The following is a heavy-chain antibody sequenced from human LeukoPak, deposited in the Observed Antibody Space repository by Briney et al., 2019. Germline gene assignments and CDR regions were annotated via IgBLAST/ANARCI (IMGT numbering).Heavy chain of an antibody. CDR2: IYGSVGST. CDR1: VVTFSSYV. Sequence: PGGALRLSCAASVVTFSSYVMSCVRQAPGKGREWVSAIYGSVGSTYYADSLKSRFTLSRDNYKNTLYLQMNSLRAEDKAVYYCAKECGDWSQTYYDYIWGSYRPRLGFDYWGQGTLVTVSS. J-gene: IGHJ4*02. V-gene: IGHV3-23*01. D-gene: IGHD3-16*02. CDR3: AKECGDWSQTYYDYIWGSYRPRLGFDY.